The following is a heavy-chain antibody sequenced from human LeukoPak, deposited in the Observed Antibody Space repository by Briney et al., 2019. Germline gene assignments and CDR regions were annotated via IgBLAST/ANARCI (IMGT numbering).Heavy chain of an antibody. CDR3: ARAIGPYGGNPGGY. D-gene: IGHD4-23*01. CDR1: GFTFSSCG. J-gene: IGHJ4*02. V-gene: IGHV3-33*01. CDR2: IWYDGSNK. Sequence: GGSLRLSCAASGFTFSSCGMHWVRQAPGRGREWVAVIWYDGSNKYYADSVKGRFTISRDNSKNTLYLQMNSLRAEDTAVYSCARAIGPYGGNPGGYWGQGTLVTVSS.